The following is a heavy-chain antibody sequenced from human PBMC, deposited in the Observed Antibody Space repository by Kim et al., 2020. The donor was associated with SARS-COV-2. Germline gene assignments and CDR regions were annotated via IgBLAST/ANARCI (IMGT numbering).Heavy chain of an antibody. J-gene: IGHJ4*02. CDR2: INPYNGGT. Sequence: ASVKVSCKASGYTFSNFYIHWVRQAPGQGLEWMGWINPYNGGTVYAPKFQGRVSLTSVTSISTVYMEVSSLIPDDTAVYYCARDPDERFDFDYWGQGTLITVSS. CDR1: GYTFSNFY. CDR3: ARDPDERFDFDY. V-gene: IGHV1-2*02. D-gene: IGHD1-1*01.